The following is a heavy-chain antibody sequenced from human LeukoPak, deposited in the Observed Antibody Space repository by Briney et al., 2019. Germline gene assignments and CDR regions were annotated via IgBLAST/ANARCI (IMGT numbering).Heavy chain of an antibody. CDR1: GASISSGSYY. D-gene: IGHD7-27*01. J-gene: IGHJ4*02. CDR2: IYYRGST. CDR3: ARGSGVVDY. Sequence: SSETLSLTCTVSGASISSGSYYWGWIRQPPGKGLEWIASIYYRGSTYDNPSLKSRVTISLDTSKNQFSLKLSSVTAADTAVYYCARGSGVVDYWGQGTLVTVSS. V-gene: IGHV4-39*07.